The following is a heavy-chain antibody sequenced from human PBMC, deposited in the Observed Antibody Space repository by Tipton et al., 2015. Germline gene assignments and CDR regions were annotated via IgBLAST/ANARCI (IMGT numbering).Heavy chain of an antibody. J-gene: IGHJ3*02. CDR3: ATQRLGRSDGFNI. D-gene: IGHD1-26*01. CDR1: GGSISRSSYY. V-gene: IGHV4-39*01. CDR2: SHHRGTT. Sequence: LRLSCTVSGGSISRSSYYWGWIRQPPGKGLEWIGTSHHRGTTYYNPSLKSRGTISVDTSKNQFSLKLSSVTAADTAVYYCATQRLGRSDGFNIWGQGTMVTVSS.